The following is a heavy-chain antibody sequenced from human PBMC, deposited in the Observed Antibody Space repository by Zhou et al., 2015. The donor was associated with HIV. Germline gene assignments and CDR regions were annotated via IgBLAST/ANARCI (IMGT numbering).Heavy chain of an antibody. CDR3: ARGPITMVRGVIPFDY. Sequence: QVQLVQSGAEVKKPGASVKVSCKASGYVFTSYYMHWVRQAPGQGLEWMGIINPSGGSTSYAQKFQGRVTMTRDTSTSTVYMEVSSLRSEDTAVYYCARGPITMVRGVIPFDYWGQGTLVTVSS. V-gene: IGHV1-46*01. CDR2: INPSGGST. D-gene: IGHD3-10*01. CDR1: GYVFTSYY. J-gene: IGHJ4*02.